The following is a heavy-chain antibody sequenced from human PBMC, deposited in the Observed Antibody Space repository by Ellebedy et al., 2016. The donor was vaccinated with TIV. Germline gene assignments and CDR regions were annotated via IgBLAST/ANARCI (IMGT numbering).Heavy chain of an antibody. D-gene: IGHD3-3*01. Sequence: GESLKISCAASGFTFSSYGMHWVRQAPGKGLEWVAYMWYDGSNKNYADSVKGRFTISRDNSKNTLYLQMNSLRAEDTAVYYCAREYEEYYFDYWGQGTLGTVSS. CDR1: GFTFSSYG. CDR3: AREYEEYYFDY. J-gene: IGHJ4*02. V-gene: IGHV3-33*01. CDR2: MWYDGSNK.